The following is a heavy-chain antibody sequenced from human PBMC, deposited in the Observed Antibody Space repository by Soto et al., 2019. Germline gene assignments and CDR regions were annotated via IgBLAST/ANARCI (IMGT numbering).Heavy chain of an antibody. J-gene: IGHJ4*02. CDR1: GYSISAYY. Sequence: QVQLVQSGTEVKKPGASVKVSCQASGYSISAYYIHWVRQAPGQGLEWMGWIDPKNGGTVSAQKFQGRLTMTRDTSISTVYMDRSGITSDDTALYYCGRDDYGIFPYWGQGSLVTVSS. CDR2: IDPKNGGT. D-gene: IGHD3-10*01. CDR3: GRDDYGIFPY. V-gene: IGHV1-2*02.